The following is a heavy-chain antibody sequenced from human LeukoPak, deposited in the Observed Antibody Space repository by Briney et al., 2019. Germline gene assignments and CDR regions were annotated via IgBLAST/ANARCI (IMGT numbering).Heavy chain of an antibody. Sequence: GGSLRLACEASGFSFDKYHMSWIRQAPGKGLEWVSYISHSGSTIYYADSVRGRFTISRDNAKNSVFLQMNSLRAEDTALYYCARDPKNASGWLWYSDLWGRGTLVVVSS. CDR1: GFSFDKYH. CDR3: ARDPKNASGWLWYSDL. V-gene: IGHV3-11*01. CDR2: ISHSGSTI. J-gene: IGHJ2*01. D-gene: IGHD6-19*01.